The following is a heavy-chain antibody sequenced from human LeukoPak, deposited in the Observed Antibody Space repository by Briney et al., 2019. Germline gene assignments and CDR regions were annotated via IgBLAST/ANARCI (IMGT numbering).Heavy chain of an antibody. V-gene: IGHV3-74*01. J-gene: IGHJ4*02. D-gene: IGHD2-15*01. CDR3: VSDSLLREEVY. CDR2: INSDGSST. CDR1: GFTFSSYW. Sequence: AGGSLRLSCAASGFTFSSYWMHWVRQTPGKGLVWVSRINSDGSSTNYADSVKGRFTISRDNAKNTLYLQMNRLRAEDTAVYYCVSDSLLREEVYWGQGTLVTVSS.